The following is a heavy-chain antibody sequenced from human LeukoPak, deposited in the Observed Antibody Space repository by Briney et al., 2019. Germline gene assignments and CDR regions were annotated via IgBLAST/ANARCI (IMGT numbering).Heavy chain of an antibody. Sequence: PSETLSLTCTDSGGSISSYYWSWIRQPPGKGLEWIGYIYYSGSTYYNPPLKSRLTISEDTSKNRFSLKLTSVTAADTAVYYCARLMGDIAMVDAFDIWGPGTMVTVSS. CDR3: ARLMGDIAMVDAFDI. V-gene: IGHV4-59*08. J-gene: IGHJ3*02. CDR2: IYYSGST. D-gene: IGHD2-15*01. CDR1: GGSISSYY.